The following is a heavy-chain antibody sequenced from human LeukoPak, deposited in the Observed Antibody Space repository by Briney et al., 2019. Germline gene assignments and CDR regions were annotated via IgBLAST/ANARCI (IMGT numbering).Heavy chain of an antibody. J-gene: IGHJ3*01. CDR2: IYHSGST. D-gene: IGHD4-23*01. CDR1: GYSNSSGYY. Sequence: SQTLSLTCTVSGYSNSSGYYWGWIRQPPGKGLEWIGRIYHSGSTHYNPSLKSRVTISVDTSKNQFSLMLSSVTAADTAVYYCGRSSRNSGVRCGAFDLWGQGTMVTVSA. CDR3: GRSSRNSGVRCGAFDL. V-gene: IGHV4-38-2*02.